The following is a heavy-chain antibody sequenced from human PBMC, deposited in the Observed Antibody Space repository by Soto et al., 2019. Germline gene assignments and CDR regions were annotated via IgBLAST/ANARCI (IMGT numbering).Heavy chain of an antibody. D-gene: IGHD3-22*01. CDR1: GDTFSSYA. J-gene: IGHJ4*02. CDR3: ARVGPAHYYDSSGSYSPLDY. CDR2: IIPMYGTA. V-gene: IGHV1-69*01. Sequence: QVQLVQSGAEVKKPGSSVKVSCKASGDTFSSYAINWVRQAPGQGLEWMGGIIPMYGTANYAQKFKGRVTITAGESRSTVYMELSSLRSEDTAVYYCARVGPAHYYDSSGSYSPLDYWGQGTLVTVSS.